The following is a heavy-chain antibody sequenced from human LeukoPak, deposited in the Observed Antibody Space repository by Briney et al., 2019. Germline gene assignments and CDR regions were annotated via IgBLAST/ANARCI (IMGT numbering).Heavy chain of an antibody. J-gene: IGHJ4*01. CDR3: ARDYYDSSGSAGGLDY. V-gene: IGHV3-21*01. Sequence: KTGGSLRLSCAASGFTFSSYSMNWVRQAPGKGLEWVSSISSSSSYIYYADSVKGRFTISRDNAKNSLYLQMNSLRAEDTAVYYCARDYYDSSGSAGGLDYWGQGTLVTVSS. CDR1: GFTFSSYS. CDR2: ISSSSSYI. D-gene: IGHD3-22*01.